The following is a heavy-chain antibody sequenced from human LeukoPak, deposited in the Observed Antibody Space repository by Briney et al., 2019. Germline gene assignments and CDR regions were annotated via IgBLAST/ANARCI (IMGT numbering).Heavy chain of an antibody. D-gene: IGHD2-2*01. CDR2: IYYTGST. V-gene: IGHV4-59*01. CDR1: GGSIDSYY. CDR3: ARVYQAAEYYFDY. J-gene: IGHJ4*02. Sequence: SETLSLTCTVSGGSIDSYYWSWIRQPPGKGLEWIGYIYYTGSTEYHPSLKSRVTISLDTSKNQFSLKLTSVTAADTAVYYCARVYQAAEYYFDYWGQGNLVSVSS.